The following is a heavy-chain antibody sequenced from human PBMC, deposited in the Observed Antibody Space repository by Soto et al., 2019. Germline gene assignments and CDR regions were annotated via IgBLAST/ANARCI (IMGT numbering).Heavy chain of an antibody. CDR1: GYTFTSYA. Sequence: SVKVSCTASGYTFTSYAMHWVRQAPGQRLEWMGWINAGNGNTKYSQKFQGRVTVTKDTSASTAYMELSSLRSEDTAVYYCARDLGGWPDYWGQGTLVTVSS. CDR3: ARDLGGWPDY. J-gene: IGHJ4*02. V-gene: IGHV1-3*01. CDR2: INAGNGNT. D-gene: IGHD2-15*01.